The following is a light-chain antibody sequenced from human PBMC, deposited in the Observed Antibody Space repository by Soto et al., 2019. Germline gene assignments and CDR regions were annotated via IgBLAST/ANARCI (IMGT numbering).Light chain of an antibody. V-gene: IGKV3-11*01. Sequence: EIVLTQSPATLSLSPGERATLSCRASQSVSNSLVWFQQKPGQAPRLLIYDANNRATDIPARFSGSGSGTDFTLTISSLEPEDLAVYYCQQRRNWPRTFGQGTKLEIK. CDR3: QQRRNWPRT. J-gene: IGKJ2*01. CDR1: QSVSNS. CDR2: DAN.